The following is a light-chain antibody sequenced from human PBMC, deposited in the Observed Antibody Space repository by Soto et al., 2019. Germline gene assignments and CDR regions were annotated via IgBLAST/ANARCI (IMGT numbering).Light chain of an antibody. CDR2: GAS. J-gene: IGKJ4*01. Sequence: ILLTQSPGTLSLSPGERATLSCRASQSVSSSYLAWYQQKPGQAPRLLIYGASSRATGIPDRFRGSGSGTDFTLTISRLEPEDFAVYYCQQYGSSPLTFGGGTKVEIK. V-gene: IGKV3-20*01. CDR1: QSVSSSY. CDR3: QQYGSSPLT.